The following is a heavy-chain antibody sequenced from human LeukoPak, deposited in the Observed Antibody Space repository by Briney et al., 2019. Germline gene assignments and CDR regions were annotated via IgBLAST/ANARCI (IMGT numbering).Heavy chain of an antibody. J-gene: IGHJ4*02. Sequence: SGGSLRLSCTPSGLTFSLYAMSWARQAPGNGQGWVSYISGSGGSTYYAGAVKGHFTISRDNSKNTLYLQMNTLRAEDTAVYYCAKNNDFDYWGQGTLVTVSS. CDR3: AKNNDFDY. CDR2: ISGSGGST. V-gene: IGHV3-23*01. D-gene: IGHD1-1*01. CDR1: GLTFSLYA.